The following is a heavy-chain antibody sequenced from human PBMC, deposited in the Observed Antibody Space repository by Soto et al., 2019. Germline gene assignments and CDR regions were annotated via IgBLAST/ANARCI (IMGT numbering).Heavy chain of an antibody. CDR2: IKSKTDGGTT. V-gene: IGHV3-15*01. J-gene: IGHJ4*02. CDR3: TTDFPYYYGSGSYYNVVDY. CDR1: GFTCSNAW. Sequence: GGSLRLSCAASGFTCSNAWMSWVRQAPGKGLEWVGRIKSKTDGGTTDYAAPVKGRFTISRDDSKNTLYLQMNSLKTEDTAVYYCTTDFPYYYGSGSYYNVVDYWGQGTLVTVSS. D-gene: IGHD3-10*01.